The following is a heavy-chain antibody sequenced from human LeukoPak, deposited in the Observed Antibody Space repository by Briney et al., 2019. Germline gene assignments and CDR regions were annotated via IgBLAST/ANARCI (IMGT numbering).Heavy chain of an antibody. CDR3: ATAPYYDFWSGRYYYMDV. Sequence: SETLSLTCTVSGGSISSHYWSWIRQPPGKGLEWIGYIYYSGSTNYNPSLKSRVTISVDTSKNQFSLKLSSVTAADTAVYYCATAPYYDFWSGRYYYMDVWGKGTMVTVSS. V-gene: IGHV4-59*11. CDR1: GGSISSHY. CDR2: IYYSGST. D-gene: IGHD3-3*01. J-gene: IGHJ6*03.